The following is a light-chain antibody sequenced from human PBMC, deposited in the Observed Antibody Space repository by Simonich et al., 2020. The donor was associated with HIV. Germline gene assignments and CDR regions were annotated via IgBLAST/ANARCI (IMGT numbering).Light chain of an antibody. CDR1: QSISVL. V-gene: IGKV1-5*03. CDR2: KAS. J-gene: IGKJ4*01. CDR3: QQLNTFPLT. Sequence: DIQMTQSPSTLSASVGDRVTITCRASQSISVLLAWYQQKPGKAPKLLSYKASTLKSGVPSRFSGSGSGTEFTLTISSLQPEDFATYYCQQLNTFPLTFGGGTKVEIK.